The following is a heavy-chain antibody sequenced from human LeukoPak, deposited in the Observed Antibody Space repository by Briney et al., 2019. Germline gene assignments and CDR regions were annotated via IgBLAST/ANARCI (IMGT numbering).Heavy chain of an antibody. V-gene: IGHV3-23*01. D-gene: IGHD2-2*02. Sequence: GGSLRLSCAASGFTFSSPAMSWVRQAPGKGLEWLSLISDSGESPSDADSGKGRFTISRDNSKSTVFLQMNSLRTEDTAVYYCAKSDCSSASCYTIDYWGQGILVTVSS. CDR2: ISDSGESP. CDR1: GFTFSSPA. J-gene: IGHJ4*02. CDR3: AKSDCSSASCYTIDY.